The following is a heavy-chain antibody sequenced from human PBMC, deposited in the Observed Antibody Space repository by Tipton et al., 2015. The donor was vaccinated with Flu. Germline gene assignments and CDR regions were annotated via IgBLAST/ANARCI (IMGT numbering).Heavy chain of an antibody. D-gene: IGHD5-12*01. CDR1: GFTFSIYA. J-gene: IGHJ4*02. Sequence: GSLRLPCAASGFTFSIYAMSWVRQAPGKRLEWISAISGGGGGTYYADSVKGRFTISRDNSKNTLYLRMNSLRAEDTAIYYCAKVIPEKVAGLDYWGQGTLVTVSS. CDR2: ISGGGGGT. V-gene: IGHV3-23*01. CDR3: AKVIPEKVAGLDY.